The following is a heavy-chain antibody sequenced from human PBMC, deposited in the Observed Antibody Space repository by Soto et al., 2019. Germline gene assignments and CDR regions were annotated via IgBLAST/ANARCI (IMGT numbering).Heavy chain of an antibody. Sequence: GESLKISCKGSGYSFTSYWIGWVRQMPGKGLEWMGIIYPGDSNTRYSPSFQGQVTISADKSISTAYLQWSSLKASDTAMYYCARQGSGITGTTWLDYWGQGTLVTVSS. J-gene: IGHJ4*02. CDR3: ARQGSGITGTTWLDY. CDR1: GYSFTSYW. D-gene: IGHD1-7*01. CDR2: IYPGDSNT. V-gene: IGHV5-51*01.